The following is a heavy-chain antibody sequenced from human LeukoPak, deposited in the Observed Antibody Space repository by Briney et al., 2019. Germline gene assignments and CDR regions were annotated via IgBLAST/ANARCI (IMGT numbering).Heavy chain of an antibody. CDR2: ISGDADST. J-gene: IGHJ4*02. Sequence: GGSLRLSCAASGFTFSNYALSWVRQAPGRGLEWVSAISGDADSTYYADSVKGRFTISRDNSKNTLYLQVNSLRADDTAVYYCAKKEEGLDHWGQGALVTVSS. V-gene: IGHV3-23*01. CDR1: GFTFSNYA. CDR3: AKKEEGLDH.